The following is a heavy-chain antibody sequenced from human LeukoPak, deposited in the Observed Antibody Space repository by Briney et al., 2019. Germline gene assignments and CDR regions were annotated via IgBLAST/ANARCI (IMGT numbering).Heavy chain of an antibody. J-gene: IGHJ4*02. CDR3: ARVRQPWLIDY. D-gene: IGHD6-19*01. V-gene: IGHV4-59*08. CDR1: GGSITSYY. CDR2: IFYSGST. Sequence: PSETLSLTCSVSGGSITSYYWSWIRQPPGKGLEWIGYIFYSGSTIYNPSLRSRLTISVDTSKNQLSLKLTSVTAADTAVYYCARVRQPWLIDYWGQGTLVTVSS.